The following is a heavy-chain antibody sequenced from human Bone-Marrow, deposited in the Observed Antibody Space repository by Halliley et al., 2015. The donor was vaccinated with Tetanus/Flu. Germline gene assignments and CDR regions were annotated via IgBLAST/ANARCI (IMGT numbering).Heavy chain of an antibody. Sequence: TLSLTCIVSGQSLTSDQYWGWIRQPPGKGLEWIGTFSLDGKAYCNPSLKSRVSTSVDTSRNHFSLRLTSVTAADTAVYFCARDPQQGWFDPWGQGILVTAS. J-gene: IGHJ5*02. V-gene: IGHV4-38-2*02. CDR3: ARDPQQGWFDP. CDR2: FSLDGKA. CDR1: GQSLTSDQY.